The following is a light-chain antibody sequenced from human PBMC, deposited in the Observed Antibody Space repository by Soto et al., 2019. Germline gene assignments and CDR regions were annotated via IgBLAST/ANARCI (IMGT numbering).Light chain of an antibody. CDR1: QSVSSN. CDR3: KQYNNGPPIT. CDR2: GAS. Sequence: MTNYPTTLSLSPGERATLSCRASQSVSSNLAWYQQKAGKAPRLLIYGASTRATDIPARFSGSGSGTEFTLTISCLQSEDFAVYYCKQYNNGPPITFDQGTRLEIK. V-gene: IGKV3-15*01. J-gene: IGKJ5*01.